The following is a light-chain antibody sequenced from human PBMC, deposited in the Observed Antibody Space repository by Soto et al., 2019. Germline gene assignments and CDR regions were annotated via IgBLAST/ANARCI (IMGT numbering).Light chain of an antibody. CDR1: QSVSSSY. J-gene: IGKJ1*01. CDR3: QQYDSSLTWT. CDR2: GAS. V-gene: IGKV3-20*01. Sequence: EIVLTQSPGTLSLSPGERATLSYRASQSVSSSYLAWYQQKPGQAPRLLIYGASSRATGIPDRFSGSGSGTVFTLTISRLEPEDFVVYYCQQYDSSLTWTFGQGTKVEIK.